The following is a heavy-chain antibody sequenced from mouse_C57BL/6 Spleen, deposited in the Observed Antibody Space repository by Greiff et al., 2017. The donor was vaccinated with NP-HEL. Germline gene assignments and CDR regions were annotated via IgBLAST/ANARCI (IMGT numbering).Heavy chain of an antibody. D-gene: IGHD1-1*01. Sequence: EVKLMESGGDLVKPGGSLKLSCAASGFTFSSYGMSWVRQTPDKRLEWVATISSGGSYTYYPDSVKGRFTISRDNAKNTLYLQMSSLKSEDTAMYYCARPFITTVVDWYFDVWGTGTTVTVSS. J-gene: IGHJ1*03. V-gene: IGHV5-6*01. CDR2: ISSGGSYT. CDR3: ARPFITTVVDWYFDV. CDR1: GFTFSSYG.